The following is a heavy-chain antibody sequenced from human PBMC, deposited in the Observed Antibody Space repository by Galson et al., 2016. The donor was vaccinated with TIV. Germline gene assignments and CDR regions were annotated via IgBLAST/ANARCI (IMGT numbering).Heavy chain of an antibody. CDR2: LSLSGTYT. V-gene: IGHV3-23*01. CDR3: AKVGKSGDYSWDAFDV. Sequence: SLRLSCAASGFSFRNYVMSWVRLVPGKGLEWVSSLSLSGTYTYYADSVKGRFTISRDNSKYTLFLQVNSLRAGDTGIYYCAKVGKSGDYSWDAFDVWGQGTVVTVSS. J-gene: IGHJ3*01. D-gene: IGHD1-26*01. CDR1: GFSFRNYV.